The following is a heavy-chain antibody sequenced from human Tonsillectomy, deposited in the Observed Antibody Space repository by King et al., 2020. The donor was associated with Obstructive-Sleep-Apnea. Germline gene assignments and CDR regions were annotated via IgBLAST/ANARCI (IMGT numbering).Heavy chain of an antibody. CDR2: IIWNSVSI. J-gene: IGHJ4*02. D-gene: IGHD6-19*01. CDR3: VKDSTGDSVAGTFDY. CDR1: GFTFADYA. V-gene: IGHV3-9*01. Sequence: VQLVESGGGLVQPGKSLRLSCVASGFTFADYAMHWVRQAPGKGLEWVSGIIWNSVSIGYADSVKGRFTISRDNAKNCLYLQMNSLSAEDTALYYCVKDSTGDSVAGTFDYWGQGTLVTVSS.